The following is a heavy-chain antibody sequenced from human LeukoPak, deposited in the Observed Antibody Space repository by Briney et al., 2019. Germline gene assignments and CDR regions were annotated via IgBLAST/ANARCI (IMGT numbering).Heavy chain of an antibody. V-gene: IGHV1-18*01. Sequence: ASVRVSCKTSGYTFTSYGISWVRQAPGQGLEWMGWISGYNGNTNYAQKLQGRVTMTTDTSTSTAYMELRSLRSDDTAVYYCARDPEFPIFGVVVNAFDIWGQGTMVTVSS. CDR3: ARDPEFPIFGVVVNAFDI. J-gene: IGHJ3*02. D-gene: IGHD3-3*01. CDR2: ISGYNGNT. CDR1: GYTFTSYG.